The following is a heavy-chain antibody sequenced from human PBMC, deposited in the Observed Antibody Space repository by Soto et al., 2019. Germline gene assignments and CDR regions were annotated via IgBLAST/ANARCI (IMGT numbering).Heavy chain of an antibody. D-gene: IGHD2-8*01. J-gene: IGHJ6*02. CDR3: ESCNQSPTRAWYYYYGMNL. Sequence: SVKVSCKASGYTFAGYYMHWVRQAPGQGLEWMGWINPNSGGTNYAQKFQGRVTMTRDTPISTAYMELSRLRSDDTDVYYCESCNQSPTRAWYYYYGMNLWHQRTTATVS. CDR2: INPNSGGT. V-gene: IGHV1-2*02. CDR1: GYTFAGYY.